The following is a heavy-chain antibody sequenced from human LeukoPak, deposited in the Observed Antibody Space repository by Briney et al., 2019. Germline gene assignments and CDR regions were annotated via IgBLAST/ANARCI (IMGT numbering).Heavy chain of an antibody. V-gene: IGHV4-4*07. J-gene: IGHJ4*02. D-gene: IGHD6-6*01. CDR1: GGSITSYY. CDR2: IHTSGST. CDR3: AREFSGTSIAARVFDS. Sequence: ASETLSLTCTVSGGSITSYYWTYIRQPAGKGLKWIGRIHTSGSTNYNPSLKSRVTMSIDTSKNHFSLNLSSVTAADTAMYYCAREFSGTSIAARVFDSWGQGTLVTVSS.